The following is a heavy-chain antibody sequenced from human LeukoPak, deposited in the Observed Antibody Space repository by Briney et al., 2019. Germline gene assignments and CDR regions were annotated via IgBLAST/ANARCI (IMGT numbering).Heavy chain of an antibody. D-gene: IGHD3/OR15-3a*01. J-gene: IGHJ4*02. CDR3: ARERGTGFDS. Sequence: GGSLRLSCTASGFTFSSYWMHWVRQAPGKGPVWVSRINSDGSTTSYADSVKGRFTISRGNAKNTLFLQMNSLRAEDTAVYYCARERGTGFDSWGQGTLVTVSS. CDR1: GFTFSSYW. CDR2: INSDGSTT. V-gene: IGHV3-74*01.